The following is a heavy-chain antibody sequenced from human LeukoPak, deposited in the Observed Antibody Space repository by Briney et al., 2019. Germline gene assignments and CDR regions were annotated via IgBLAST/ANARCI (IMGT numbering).Heavy chain of an antibody. CDR1: GGSISSYY. CDR2: IYYSGST. D-gene: IGHD3-3*01. Sequence: PSETLSLTCTVSGGSISSYYWSWIRQPPGKGLEGIGYIYYSGSTNYNPSLKSRVTISVDTSKNQFSLKLSSVTAADTAVYYCARGFWSGYYYYFGYWGQGTLVTVSS. V-gene: IGHV4-59*01. CDR3: ARGFWSGYYYYFGY. J-gene: IGHJ4*02.